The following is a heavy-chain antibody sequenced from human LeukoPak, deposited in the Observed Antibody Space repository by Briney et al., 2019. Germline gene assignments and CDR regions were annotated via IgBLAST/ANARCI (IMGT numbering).Heavy chain of an antibody. CDR3: AKGGYDSSGYPNYFDY. CDR2: ISGGGGST. Sequence: GGSLRLSCAASGFTFGSYAMSWVRQAPGKGLEWVSAISGGGGSTYYADSVKGRFTISRDNSKNTLYLQMNSLRAEDTAVYYCAKGGYDSSGYPNYFDYWGQGTLVTVSS. J-gene: IGHJ4*02. V-gene: IGHV3-23*01. D-gene: IGHD3-22*01. CDR1: GFTFGSYA.